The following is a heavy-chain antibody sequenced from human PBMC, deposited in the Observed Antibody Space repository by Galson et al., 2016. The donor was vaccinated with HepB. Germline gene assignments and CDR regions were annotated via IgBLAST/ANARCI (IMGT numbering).Heavy chain of an antibody. CDR1: GYLFTDYY. CDR3: ARINAATLDAFDV. J-gene: IGHJ3*01. CDR2: ISPNSGAS. V-gene: IGHV1-2*02. D-gene: IGHD3-16*01. Sequence: SVKVSCKASGYLFTDYYIHWVRRAPGQGLEWICWISPNSGASNYAQKFRGRVTLTGDTSITTSFLELDSLTSDDTATFYCARINAATLDAFDVWGQGTLVTVSS.